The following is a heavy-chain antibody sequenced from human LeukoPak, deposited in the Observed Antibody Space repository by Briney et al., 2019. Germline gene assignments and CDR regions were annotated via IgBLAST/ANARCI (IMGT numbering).Heavy chain of an antibody. D-gene: IGHD2-21*01. CDR3: ARNPGLWWGDFDY. J-gene: IGHJ4*02. V-gene: IGHV4-30-4*01. CDR2: IYYSGST. Sequence: SQTLSLTCTVSGGSISSGDYYWSWIRQPPGKGLEWIGYIYYSGSTYYNPSLKGRVTISVDTSKNQFSLKLSSVTAADTAVYYCARNPGLWWGDFDYWGQGTLVTVSS. CDR1: GGSISSGDYY.